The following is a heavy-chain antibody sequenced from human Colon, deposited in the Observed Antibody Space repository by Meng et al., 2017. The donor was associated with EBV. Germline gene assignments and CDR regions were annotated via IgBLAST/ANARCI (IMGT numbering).Heavy chain of an antibody. V-gene: IGHV4-30-2*01. J-gene: IGHJ5*02. CDR1: GDSITSGDYS. Sequence: QVQLPESGSRLVRPSQTLSLTCAVSGDSITSGDYSWTWIRQPPGKGLEWIGYIYHGVNIYYTPSLRSRVTISVDKSRNQFSLKLTSVSAADTAVYYCVRDTRRGGGWFDPWGQGTLVTVSS. CDR2: IYHGVNI. CDR3: VRDTRRGGGWFDP. D-gene: IGHD3-10*01.